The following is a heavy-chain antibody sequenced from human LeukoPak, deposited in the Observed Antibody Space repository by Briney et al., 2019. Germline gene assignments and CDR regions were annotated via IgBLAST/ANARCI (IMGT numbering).Heavy chain of an antibody. CDR1: GGTFTSYA. D-gene: IGHD1-26*01. J-gene: IGHJ4*02. CDR3: ATVAFRGSYY. CDR2: IIPILGIA. V-gene: IGHV1-69*04. Sequence: GASVKVSCKASGGTFTSYAISWVRQAPGQGLEWMGRIIPILGIANYAQKFQGRVTITADKSTSTAYMELSSLRSEDTAVYYCATVAFRGSYYWGQGTLVTVSS.